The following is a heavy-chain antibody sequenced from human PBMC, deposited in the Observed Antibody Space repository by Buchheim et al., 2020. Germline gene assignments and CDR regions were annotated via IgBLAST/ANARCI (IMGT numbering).Heavy chain of an antibody. Sequence: EVQLVESGGGLVKPGGSLRLSCAASGFTFSNAWMSWVRQAPGKGLEWVGRIKSKTDGGTTDYAAPVKGRITISRDDSKKTVYLQMNSLKTEDTAVYYCTTELGYCSGGSCYPYYYGMDVWGQGTT. J-gene: IGHJ6*02. D-gene: IGHD2-15*01. CDR2: IKSKTDGGTT. CDR3: TTELGYCSGGSCYPYYYGMDV. V-gene: IGHV3-15*01. CDR1: GFTFSNAW.